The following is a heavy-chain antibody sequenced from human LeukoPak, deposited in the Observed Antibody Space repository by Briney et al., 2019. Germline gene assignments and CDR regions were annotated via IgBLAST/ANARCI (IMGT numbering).Heavy chain of an antibody. Sequence: PGGSLRLSCAASGFPFSSHWLSWFRQSTGRGLEWVAHINSDGSEKNYVDSVKGRFTISRDNAKSSLFLQMNSLRAEDTAVYYCARCSSSGCASSPLAGYLYWGQGTLVTVSS. CDR1: GFPFSSHW. D-gene: IGHD2-2*01. J-gene: IGHJ4*02. V-gene: IGHV3-7*01. CDR3: ARCSSSGCASSPLAGYLY. CDR2: INSDGSEK.